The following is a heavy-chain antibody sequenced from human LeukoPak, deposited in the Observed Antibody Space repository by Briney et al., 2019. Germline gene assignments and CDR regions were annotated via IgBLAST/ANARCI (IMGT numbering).Heavy chain of an antibody. D-gene: IGHD3-9*01. CDR2: INPNSGRT. Sequence: ASVKVSCKTSGYSFNDYYLHWVRQAPGQGLEWMGWINPNSGRTHYAPKFQGRVTLTTDTSITTAYMELSSLISGGTALYYCARDSSDILTGYYHFWGQGTLVTVSS. J-gene: IGHJ4*02. V-gene: IGHV1-2*02. CDR1: GYSFNDYY. CDR3: ARDSSDILTGYYHF.